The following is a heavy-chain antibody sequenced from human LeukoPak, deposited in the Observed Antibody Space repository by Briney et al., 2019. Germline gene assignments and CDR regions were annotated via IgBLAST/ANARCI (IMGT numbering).Heavy chain of an antibody. CDR3: AKDPDLYYYGSGISGYFDY. V-gene: IGHV3-23*01. CDR2: ISGSGGST. D-gene: IGHD3-10*01. CDR1: GFTFSSSA. Sequence: GGSLRLSCTASGFTFSSSALSWVRQAPGKGLEWVSAISGSGGSTYYADSVKGRFTISRDNSKNTLYLQMNSLRAEDTAVYYCAKDPDLYYYGSGISGYFDYWGQGTLVTVSS. J-gene: IGHJ4*02.